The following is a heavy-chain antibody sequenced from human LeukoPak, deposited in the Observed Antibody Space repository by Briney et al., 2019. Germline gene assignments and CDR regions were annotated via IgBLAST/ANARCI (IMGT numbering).Heavy chain of an antibody. CDR3: AKESERGFWSGNHYYDMDV. J-gene: IGHJ6*02. CDR2: ISYDGSNE. CDR1: GFTFSSYG. V-gene: IGHV3-30*18. Sequence: GRSLRLSCAASGFTFSSYGMHWVRQAPGKGLEWVALISYDGSNEYYADSVKGRFTISRDDSKNTLYLQMNSLRAEDTAVYYCAKESERGFWSGNHYYDMDVWGQGTTVTVSS. D-gene: IGHD3-3*01.